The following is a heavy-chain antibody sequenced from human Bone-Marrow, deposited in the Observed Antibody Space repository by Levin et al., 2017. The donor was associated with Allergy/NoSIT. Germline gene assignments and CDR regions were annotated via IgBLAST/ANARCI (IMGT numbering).Heavy chain of an antibody. D-gene: IGHD6-19*01. V-gene: IGHV1-2*03. CDR2: INPNSGDT. CDR3: ARISSAAFDM. J-gene: IGHJ3*02. CDR1: GYTFTDYF. Sequence: LVASVKVSCKASGYTFTDYFIHWVRLAPGQGLEWMGWINPNSGDTDSSQNFQGTVTMTMDTSISTAYMEVTSLTSNDTALYYCARISSAAFDMWGQGTVVTVSS.